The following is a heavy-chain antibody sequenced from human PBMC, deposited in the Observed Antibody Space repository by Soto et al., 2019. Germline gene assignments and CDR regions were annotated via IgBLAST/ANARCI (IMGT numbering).Heavy chain of an antibody. V-gene: IGHV4-34*01. CDR2: ITHSGST. J-gene: IGHJ4*02. Sequence: SETLSLTCTVYGGSLINYHWSWIRQPPGKGLEWVGKITHSGSTNYNPSLKSRVTISIDTSKNQFSLKLRSVTAADTAVYYCARKYDYWGQGTLVTVSS. CDR3: ARKYDY. CDR1: GGSLINYH.